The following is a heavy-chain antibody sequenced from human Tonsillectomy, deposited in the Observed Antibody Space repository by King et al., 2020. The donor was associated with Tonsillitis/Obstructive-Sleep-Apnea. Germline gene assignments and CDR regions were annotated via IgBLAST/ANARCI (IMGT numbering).Heavy chain of an antibody. CDR1: GGTFSSYA. V-gene: IGHV1-69*01. D-gene: IGHD3-10*01. CDR3: ARVTRLSYSPDNYFDY. Sequence: VQLVESGAEVKKPGSSVKVSCKASGGTFSSYAISWVRQAPGPGLEWMGGIIPIFGTANYAQKFQRRVTITSDESTSTAYMELSSLRSEDTAVYYCARVTRLSYSPDNYFDYWGQGTLVTVSS. CDR2: IIPIFGTA. J-gene: IGHJ4*02.